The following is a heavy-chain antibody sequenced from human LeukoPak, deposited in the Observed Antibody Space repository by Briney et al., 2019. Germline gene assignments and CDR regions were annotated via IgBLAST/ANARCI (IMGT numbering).Heavy chain of an antibody. CDR2: ASSSSSYI. CDR1: GFTFSSYS. V-gene: IGHV3-21*01. Sequence: PGGSLRLSCAASGFTFSSYSMNWVRQAPGKGLEWVSSASSSSSYIYYADSVKGRFTISRDNAKNSLYLQMNSLRAEDTAVYYCARDSVSRLTAMVKNYYYMDVWGKGTTVTVSS. D-gene: IGHD5-18*01. J-gene: IGHJ6*03. CDR3: ARDSVSRLTAMVKNYYYMDV.